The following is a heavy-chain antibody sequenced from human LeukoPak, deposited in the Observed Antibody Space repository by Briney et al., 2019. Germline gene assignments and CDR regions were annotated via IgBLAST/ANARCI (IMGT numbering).Heavy chain of an antibody. CDR3: ARERTGFYAEY. CDR1: GFTFSSYG. CDR2: IWYDGSNK. Sequence: PGGSLRLSCAASGFTFSSYGMHWVRQAPGKGLEWVAVIWYDGSNKYYADSVKGRFTISRDSPKNTLYLQMNTLRPEDTAVYYCARERTGFYAEYWGQGTLVTVSS. V-gene: IGHV3-33*01. D-gene: IGHD3/OR15-3a*01. J-gene: IGHJ4*02.